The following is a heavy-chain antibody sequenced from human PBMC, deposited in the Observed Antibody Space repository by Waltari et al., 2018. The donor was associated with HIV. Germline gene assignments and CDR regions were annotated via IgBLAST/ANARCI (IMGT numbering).Heavy chain of an antibody. CDR2: ISGSGGST. CDR1: GFTFSSYA. J-gene: IGHJ6*02. CDR3: ARSIRANYGDTGGVYYYGMDV. Sequence: EVQLLESGGGLVQPGGSLRLSCAASGFTFSSYAMSWVRQAPGKGLEWVSAISGSGGSTYYADSVKGRFTISRDNSKNTLYLQMNSLRAEDTAVYYCARSIRANYGDTGGVYYYGMDVWGQGTTVTVSS. V-gene: IGHV3-23*01. D-gene: IGHD4-17*01.